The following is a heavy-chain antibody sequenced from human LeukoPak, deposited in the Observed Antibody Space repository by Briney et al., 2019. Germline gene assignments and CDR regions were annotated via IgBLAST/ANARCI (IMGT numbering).Heavy chain of an antibody. J-gene: IGHJ3*02. CDR2: IRSKAYGGTT. V-gene: IGHV3-49*04. CDR1: GFTFGDYA. CDR3: TREFGRITMVRGKKPDAFDI. Sequence: PGGSLRLSCTASGFTFGDYAMSWVRQAPGKGLEWVGFIRSKAYGGTTEYAASVKGRFTISRDDSKSIAYLQMNSLKTEDTAVYYCTREFGRITMVRGKKPDAFDIWGQGTMVTVSS. D-gene: IGHD3-10*01.